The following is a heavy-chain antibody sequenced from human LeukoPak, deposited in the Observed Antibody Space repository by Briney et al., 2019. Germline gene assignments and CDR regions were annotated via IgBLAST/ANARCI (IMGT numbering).Heavy chain of an antibody. J-gene: IGHJ4*02. Sequence: GGSLRLSCAASGFMFDTYALTWVRQAPGKGLEWVSTISDDGDNPYYADSVKGRFTIFRDNSKNTLHLQMNSLRAEDTAVYYCSKHGTRGYTYGYFESWGQGTLVTVSS. V-gene: IGHV3-23*01. CDR3: SKHGTRGYTYGYFES. D-gene: IGHD5-18*01. CDR1: GFMFDTYA. CDR2: ISDDGDNP.